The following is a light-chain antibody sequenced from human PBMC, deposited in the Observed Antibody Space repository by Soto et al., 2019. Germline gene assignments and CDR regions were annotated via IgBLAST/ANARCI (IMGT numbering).Light chain of an antibody. CDR2: AAS. Sequence: DIQMTQSPSSLSASVGDRVTITCRASQSISSYLNWYQQKPGKAPQLLIYAASSLQSGVPSRFSGSGSGTDFTLTISSLQPDDFATYYCQQSYSTPVTFGQGTNVDIK. V-gene: IGKV1-39*01. J-gene: IGKJ1*01. CDR1: QSISSY. CDR3: QQSYSTPVT.